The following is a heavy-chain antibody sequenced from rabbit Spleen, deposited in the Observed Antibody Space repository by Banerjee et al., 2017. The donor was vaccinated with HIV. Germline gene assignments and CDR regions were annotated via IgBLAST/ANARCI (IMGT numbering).Heavy chain of an antibody. V-gene: IGHV1S40*01. CDR2: IFTGSSGTT. Sequence: QSLEESGGDLVKPGASLTLTCTASGFSFSGREWISWVRQAPEKGLEWIADIFTGSSGTTYYASWARGRFTGSKTSSTTVTLQMTSLTAADTATYFCARDGDDAGYDFFLWGPGTLVTVS. CDR1: GFSFSGREW. J-gene: IGHJ4*01. D-gene: IGHD3-1*01. CDR3: ARDGDDAGYDFFL.